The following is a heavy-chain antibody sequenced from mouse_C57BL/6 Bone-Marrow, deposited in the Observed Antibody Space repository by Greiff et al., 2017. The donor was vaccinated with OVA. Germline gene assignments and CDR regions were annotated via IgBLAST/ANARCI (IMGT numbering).Heavy chain of an antibody. J-gene: IGHJ2*01. V-gene: IGHV1-64*01. CDR3: ARERLVTTLDY. Sequence: QVQLQQPGAELVKPGASVKLSCKASGYTFTSYWMHWVKQRPGQGLEWIGMIHPNSGSTNYNEKFKSKATLTVDKSSSTAYMQLSSLTSEDSAVYYCARERLVTTLDYWGRGTTLTVSS. CDR1: GYTFTSYW. D-gene: IGHD2-3*01. CDR2: IHPNSGST.